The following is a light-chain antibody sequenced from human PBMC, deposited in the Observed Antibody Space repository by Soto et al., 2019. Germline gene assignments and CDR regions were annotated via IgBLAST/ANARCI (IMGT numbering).Light chain of an antibody. CDR2: DVN. J-gene: IGLJ1*01. CDR1: SSDVGGYSF. V-gene: IGLV2-14*03. CDR3: NSYTSSSTYV. Sequence: QSALTQPASVSGSPGQSITISCTGTSSDVGGYSFVSWYQQLPGKATKLVIYDVNNRPSGVSNRFSGSKSGNTASLTISGLQTEDEADYYCNSYTSSSTYVFGTGTKLTVL.